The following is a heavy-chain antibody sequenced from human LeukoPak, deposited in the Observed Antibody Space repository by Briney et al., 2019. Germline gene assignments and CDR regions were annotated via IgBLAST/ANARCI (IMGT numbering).Heavy chain of an antibody. Sequence: GGSLRLPCAASGFTFSSYGMHWVRQAPGKGLEWVAVIWYDGSNKYYADSVKGRFTISRDNSKNTLYLQMNSLRAEDTAVYYCARDPYDSSGYHLFDYWGQGTLVTVSS. CDR3: ARDPYDSSGYHLFDY. CDR2: IWYDGSNK. V-gene: IGHV3-33*01. J-gene: IGHJ4*02. CDR1: GFTFSSYG. D-gene: IGHD3-22*01.